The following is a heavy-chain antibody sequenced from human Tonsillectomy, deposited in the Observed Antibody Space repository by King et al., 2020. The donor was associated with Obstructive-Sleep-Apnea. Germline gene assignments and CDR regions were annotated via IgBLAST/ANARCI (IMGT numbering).Heavy chain of an antibody. Sequence: VQLVESGGGLVQPGRSLRLSCAASGFTFDDYAMHWVRQAPGKGLEWVSGISWNSGTIGYADSVKGRFTISSDNAKNSLYLQINSLRAEDTALYYYAKASQGPYLGPYYYAMDVWGQGTTVTVSS. D-gene: IGHD3-16*01. V-gene: IGHV3-9*01. CDR3: AKASQGPYLGPYYYAMDV. CDR2: ISWNSGTI. CDR1: GFTFDDYA. J-gene: IGHJ6*02.